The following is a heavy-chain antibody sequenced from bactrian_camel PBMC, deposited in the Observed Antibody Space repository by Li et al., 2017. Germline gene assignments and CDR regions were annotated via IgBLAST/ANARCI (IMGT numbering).Heavy chain of an antibody. CDR1: GYTYGTYC. D-gene: IGHD1*01. J-gene: IGHJ6*01. V-gene: IGHV3S6*01. CDR3: AAVQVPVFLCRTYASFSY. CDR2: FYGSGGVP. Sequence: HVQLVESGGGSVQSGGSLRLSCVASGYTYGTYCMAWFRRPPGKEREGVARFYGSGGVPYYADSVKGRFAVSQDNGKNTVYLQMNSLKPEDTAMYYCAAVQVPVFLCRTYASFSYWGQGTQVTVS.